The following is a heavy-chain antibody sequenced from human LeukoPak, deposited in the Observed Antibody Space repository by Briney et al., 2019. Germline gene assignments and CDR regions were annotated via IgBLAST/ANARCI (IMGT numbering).Heavy chain of an antibody. Sequence: SVKVSCKASGGTFSSYAISWVRQAPGQGLEWMGGIIPIFGTANYAQKFQGRVTITADESTSTAYMELSSLRSEDTAVYYCAREVNGGNSDYFGYWGQGTLVTVSS. V-gene: IGHV1-69*13. J-gene: IGHJ4*02. CDR2: IIPIFGTA. D-gene: IGHD4-23*01. CDR3: AREVNGGNSDYFGY. CDR1: GGTFSSYA.